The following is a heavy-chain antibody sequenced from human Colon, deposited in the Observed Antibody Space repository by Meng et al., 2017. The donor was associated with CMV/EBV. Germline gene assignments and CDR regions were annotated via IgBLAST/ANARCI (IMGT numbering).Heavy chain of an antibody. CDR3: ARARSPTHFDY. V-gene: IGHV3-13*01. CDR1: GFTFSTYD. J-gene: IGHJ4*02. CDR2: IGTVGDT. Sequence: GGSLRLSCTASGFTFSTYDFHWVRQPTGKGLEWVSSIGTVGDTYSIGSVKGRFIISREDAKNSVYLQMNGLRDGDTGLYYCARARSPTHFDYWGQGALVTVS.